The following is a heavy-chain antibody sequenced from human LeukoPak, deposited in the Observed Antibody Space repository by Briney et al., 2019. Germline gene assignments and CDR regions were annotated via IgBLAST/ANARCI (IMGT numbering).Heavy chain of an antibody. CDR2: INGGGSS. D-gene: IGHD5-18*01. CDR1: GFTFNNYA. CDR3: AKGQGYNYGDSIDY. V-gene: IGHV3-23*01. Sequence: GGSLRLSCAASGFTFNNYAMTWVRQAPGKGLEWVSVINGGGSSYYSDSVKGRFTVSRDNSKNTLSLQMNSLRDEDTAVYYCAKGQGYNYGDSIDYWGQGTLVTVSS. J-gene: IGHJ4*02.